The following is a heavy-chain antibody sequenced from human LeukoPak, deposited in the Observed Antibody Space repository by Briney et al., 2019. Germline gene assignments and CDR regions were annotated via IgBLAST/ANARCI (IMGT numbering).Heavy chain of an antibody. CDR3: AKCILTGYYKGYMDV. J-gene: IGHJ6*03. CDR2: IQYDGSNK. CDR1: GLSFSSYG. V-gene: IGHV3-30*02. Sequence: GGSLRLSCAASGLSFSSYGMHWVRQAPGKGLEWVAFIQYDGSNKFYADSVKGRFTISRDNSKNTLYLQMNSLRAEDTAVYYCAKCILTGYYKGYMDVWGKGTTVTISS. D-gene: IGHD3-9*01.